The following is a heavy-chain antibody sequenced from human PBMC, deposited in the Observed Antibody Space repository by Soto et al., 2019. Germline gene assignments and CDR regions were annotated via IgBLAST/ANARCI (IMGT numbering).Heavy chain of an antibody. V-gene: IGHV1-69*13. J-gene: IGHJ6*02. CDR2: IIPIFGTA. D-gene: IGHD2-15*01. Sequence: SVKVSCKASGGTFSSYASSWVRQAPGQGLEWMGGIIPIFGTANYAQKFQGRVTITADESTSTAYMELSSLRSEETAVYYCASVCSGGSCADYYDYGMDVRGQGTTVTVSS. CDR1: GGTFSSYA. CDR3: ASVCSGGSCADYYDYGMDV.